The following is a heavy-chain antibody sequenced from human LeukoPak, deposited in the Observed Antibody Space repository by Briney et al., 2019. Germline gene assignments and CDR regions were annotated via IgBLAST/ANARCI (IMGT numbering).Heavy chain of an antibody. CDR2: ISYDGSNK. CDR3: AKDPYYYDSSGYYPN. V-gene: IGHV3-30*18. J-gene: IGHJ4*02. Sequence: PGRSLRLSCAASGFTFSSYGMHWVRQAPGKGLEWVAVISYDGSNKYYADSVKGRFTISRDNSKNTLYLQMNSLGAEDTAVYYCAKDPYYYDSSGYYPNWGQGTLVTVSS. CDR1: GFTFSSYG. D-gene: IGHD3-22*01.